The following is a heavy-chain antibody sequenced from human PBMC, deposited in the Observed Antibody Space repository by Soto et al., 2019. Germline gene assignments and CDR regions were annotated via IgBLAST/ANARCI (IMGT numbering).Heavy chain of an antibody. Sequence: GGSLRLSCAASGFTFSSYGMHWVRQAPGKGLEWVAVISYDGSNKYYADSVKGRFTISRDNSKNTLYLQMNSLRAEDTAVYYCAKGTVDYDRFDYWGQGTLVTVS. CDR3: AKGTVDYDRFDY. J-gene: IGHJ4*02. D-gene: IGHD4-17*01. V-gene: IGHV3-30*18. CDR2: ISYDGSNK. CDR1: GFTFSSYG.